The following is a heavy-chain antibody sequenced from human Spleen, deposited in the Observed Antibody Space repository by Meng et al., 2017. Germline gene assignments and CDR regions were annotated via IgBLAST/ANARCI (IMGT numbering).Heavy chain of an antibody. CDR1: GGSFSDYD. CDR3: ARGPTTMAHDFDY. CDR2: INHSGST. V-gene: IGHV4-34*01. Sequence: WGAGLLRPSGALARTWVVSGGSFSDYDWSWSRRPPGEGLGWIGEINHSGSTNYNPSLESRATISVDTSQNNLSLKLSSVTAADSAVYYCARGPTTMAHDFDYWGQGTLVTVSS. D-gene: IGHD4-11*01. J-gene: IGHJ4*02.